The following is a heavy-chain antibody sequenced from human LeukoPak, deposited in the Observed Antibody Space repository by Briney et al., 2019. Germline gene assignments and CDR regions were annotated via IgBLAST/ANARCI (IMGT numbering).Heavy chain of an antibody. J-gene: IGHJ4*02. CDR3: ARATYYYDSSGYYQLDY. V-gene: IGHV4-30-2*01. CDR1: GGSISSGGYS. CDR2: IYHSGST. D-gene: IGHD3-22*01. Sequence: SETLSLTCAVSGGSISSGGYSWSWIRQPPGKGLEWIGYIYHSGSTYYNPSLKSRVTISVDTSKNQFSLKLSSVTAADTAVYYCARATYYYDSSGYYQLDYWGQGTLVTVSS.